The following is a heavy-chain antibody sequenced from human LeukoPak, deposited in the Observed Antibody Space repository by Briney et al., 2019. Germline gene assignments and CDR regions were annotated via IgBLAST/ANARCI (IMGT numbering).Heavy chain of an antibody. J-gene: IGHJ4*02. CDR3: TRDPRTRYNWNYFDY. V-gene: IGHV3-49*04. Sequence: GGSLRLSCTASGFTFSSYAMSWVRQAPGKGLEWVGFIRSKAYGGTTEYAASVKGRFTISRDDSKSIAYLQMNSLKTEDTAVYYCTRDPRTRYNWNYFDYWGQGTLVTVSS. D-gene: IGHD1-20*01. CDR2: IRSKAYGGTT. CDR1: GFTFSSYA.